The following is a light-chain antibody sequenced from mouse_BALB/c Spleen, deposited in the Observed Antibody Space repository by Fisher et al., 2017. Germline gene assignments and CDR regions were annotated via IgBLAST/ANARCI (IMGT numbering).Light chain of an antibody. CDR3: QQFTSSLT. J-gene: IGKJ4*01. V-gene: IGKV4-59*01. CDR2: DTS. CDR1: SSVSY. Sequence: IVLTQTPAIMSASPGEKVTMTCSASSSVSYMHWYQQKSGTSPKRWIYDTSKLASGVPARFSGSGSGTSYSLTISRMEAEDAATYYCQQFTSSLTFGSGTKLEIK.